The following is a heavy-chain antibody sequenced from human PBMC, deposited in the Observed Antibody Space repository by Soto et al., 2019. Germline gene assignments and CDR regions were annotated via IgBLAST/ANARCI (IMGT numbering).Heavy chain of an antibody. D-gene: IGHD3-16*01. CDR2: IYYSGST. CDR1: GGSISSYY. J-gene: IGHJ4*02. V-gene: IGHV4-59*08. CDR3: ARRWGDYFDY. Sequence: QVQLQESGPGLVKPSETLSLTCTVSGGSISSYYWSWIRQPPGKGLEWIGYIYYSGSTNYNPSLKXXVPXSVDTSKNQFSLKLSLKLSSVTAADTAVYYCARRWGDYFDYWGQGTLVTVSS.